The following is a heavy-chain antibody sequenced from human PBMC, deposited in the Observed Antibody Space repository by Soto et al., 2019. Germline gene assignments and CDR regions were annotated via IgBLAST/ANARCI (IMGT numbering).Heavy chain of an antibody. J-gene: IGHJ5*02. V-gene: IGHV5-10-1*01. D-gene: IGHD3-10*01. CDR1: GDRFINYW. Sequence: EALNLSFKDSGDRFINYWISCVLQMPGKGLEWMGNIDPSDSYTNYSPSFQGHVTISADKSIGTVYLQWSSLKASDTAMYYCATQLWSRGWFDPWGQGTLVTVSS. CDR2: IDPSDSYT. CDR3: ATQLWSRGWFDP.